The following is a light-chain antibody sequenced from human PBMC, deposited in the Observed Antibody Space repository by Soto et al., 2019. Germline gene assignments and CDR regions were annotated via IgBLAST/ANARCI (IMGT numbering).Light chain of an antibody. CDR3: QQYNSFSWT. CDR2: KAS. J-gene: IGKJ1*01. V-gene: IGKV1-5*03. Sequence: DIQMTQSPSPLSASVGDRVTITCRASQSISSWLAWYQRKPGKAPKLLIYKASSLEGGVPSRFSGSGSGTEFTLTISSLQPDDFATYYCQQYNSFSWTFGQGTK. CDR1: QSISSW.